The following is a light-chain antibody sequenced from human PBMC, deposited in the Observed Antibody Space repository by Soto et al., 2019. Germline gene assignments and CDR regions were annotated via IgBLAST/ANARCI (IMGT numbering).Light chain of an antibody. CDR3: QQYGSS. CDR2: GAS. V-gene: IGKV3-20*01. CDR1: QSVSSSY. Sequence: EVVLTQSPGTLSLSPGGRATLSCRASQSVSSSYLAWYKQKPGQAPRLLIYGASSRATGIPDRFSGSGSGTDFTLTISRLEPEDFAVYYCQQYGSSFGQGTRLEI. J-gene: IGKJ5*01.